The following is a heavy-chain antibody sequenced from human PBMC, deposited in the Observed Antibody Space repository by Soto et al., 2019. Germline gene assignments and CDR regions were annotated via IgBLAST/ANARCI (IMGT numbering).Heavy chain of an antibody. CDR2: IPSDGSNE. CDR1: GFSFSRYA. J-gene: IGHJ6*02. V-gene: IGHV3-30*18. CDR3: AKDPGVVDARAKQTWDYNALDL. D-gene: IGHD1-20*01. Sequence: GGSLRLSCAASGFSFSRYAMHWVRQAPGKGLEWVALIPSDGSNEYYASSVKGRFTISRDTAKNMVNLQMSSLRVDDTAVYYCAKDPGVVDARAKQTWDYNALDLWGQGTTVTVSS.